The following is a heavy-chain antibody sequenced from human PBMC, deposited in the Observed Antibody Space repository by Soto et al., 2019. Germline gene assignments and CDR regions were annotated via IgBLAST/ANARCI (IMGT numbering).Heavy chain of an antibody. CDR2: LNPSSGHT. D-gene: IGHD2-21*02. Sequence: QVQLMQSGAEVKKPGASVKVSCKASGDTFTDYYIHWVRQAPGQGLEWMGTLNPSSGHTPYAQHFLDSVTMSRETSPRTLSMELASLTSDAAAIYSCARGGNVVVVTDDLDYWRQGTLVTVSS. CDR1: GDTFTDYY. CDR3: ARGGNVVVVTDDLDY. V-gene: IGHV1-46*01. J-gene: IGHJ4*02.